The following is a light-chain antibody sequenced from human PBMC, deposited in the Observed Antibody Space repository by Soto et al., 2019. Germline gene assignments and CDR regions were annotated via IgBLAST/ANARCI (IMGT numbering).Light chain of an antibody. CDR2: KAS. Sequence: DIQMTQSPSTLSASVGDRVTITCRASQSISTWLAWYQQKPGRAPKLLIYKASSLESGVPSRFSGSGSGTEFTLTINSLQPDDFATYYCLHYMTYSRTFGQGTKVEIK. CDR3: LHYMTYSRT. J-gene: IGKJ1*01. CDR1: QSISTW. V-gene: IGKV1-5*03.